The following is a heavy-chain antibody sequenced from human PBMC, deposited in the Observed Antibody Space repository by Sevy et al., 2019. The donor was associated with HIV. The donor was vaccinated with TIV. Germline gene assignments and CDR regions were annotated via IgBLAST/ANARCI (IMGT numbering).Heavy chain of an antibody. CDR2: FNWNSGRT. J-gene: IGHJ2*01. D-gene: IGHD6-13*01. V-gene: IGHV3-9*01. CDR3: AKDRAASGPGWYFDL. CDR1: GFTFDDFA. Sequence: GGALRLSCAASGFTFDDFAMHWVRQSPGKGLEWVSGFNWNSGRTEYADSLKGRFTISRHNTKDSLYLQMHSLRHEDTAFYYCAKDRAASGPGWYFDLWGRGTLVTVSS.